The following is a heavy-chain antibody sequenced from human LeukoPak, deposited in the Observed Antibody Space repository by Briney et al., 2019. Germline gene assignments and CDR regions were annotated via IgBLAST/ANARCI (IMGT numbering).Heavy chain of an antibody. Sequence: GGSLRLSCAASGFTFSSYSMNWVRQAPGKGLEWVSSISSSSSYIYYADSVKGRFTISRDNAKNSLYLQMNSLRAEDTAVYYCRRGGGSSWSSTTFFDYWGQGTLVTVSS. CDR3: RRGGGSSWSSTTFFDY. J-gene: IGHJ4*02. CDR2: ISSSSSYI. CDR1: GFTFSSYS. V-gene: IGHV3-21*01. D-gene: IGHD6-13*01.